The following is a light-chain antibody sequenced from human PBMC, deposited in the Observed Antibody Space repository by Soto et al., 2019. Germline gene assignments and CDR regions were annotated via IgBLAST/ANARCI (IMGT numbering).Light chain of an antibody. Sequence: DIVMTQSPLSLPVTPGEPASISCRSSQSLLHSNGYNYLDWYLQKPGQSPQLLIYLGSNRASGVPDRFIGSGSGTDFTLKISRVEAEDVGVYYCMQALQTPPALYTFGQGTKLEIK. CDR2: LGS. V-gene: IGKV2-28*01. CDR1: QSLLHSNGYNY. CDR3: MQALQTPPALYT. J-gene: IGKJ2*01.